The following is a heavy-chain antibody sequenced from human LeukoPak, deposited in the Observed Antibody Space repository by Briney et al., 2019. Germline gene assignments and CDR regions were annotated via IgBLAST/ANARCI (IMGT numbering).Heavy chain of an antibody. CDR3: ARVLISSLSGGYYYYYYMDV. CDR1: GGSISSSSYY. CDR2: IYYSGSA. D-gene: IGHD6-6*01. V-gene: IGHV4-39*07. Sequence: ASETLSLTCTVSGGSISSSSYYWGWIRQPPGKGLEWIGSIYYSGSAYYNPSLKSRVTISVDTSKNQFSLKLNSVTAADTAVYYCARVLISSLSGGYYYYYYMDVWGKGTTVTVSS. J-gene: IGHJ6*03.